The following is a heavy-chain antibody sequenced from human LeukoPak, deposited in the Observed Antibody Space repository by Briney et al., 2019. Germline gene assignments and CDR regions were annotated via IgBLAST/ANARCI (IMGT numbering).Heavy chain of an antibody. CDR2: ISGSGSRK. V-gene: IGHV3-23*01. CDR3: AKDLDQTPLVGYFDY. D-gene: IGHD2-21*01. J-gene: IGHJ4*02. Sequence: SGGSLRLSCAASGFTFTSYAMTWVRQAPGKGLEWVSGISGSGSRKYYADSVKGRFTISRDNSKNTLYLQMNSLRAEDTAVYYCAKDLDQTPLVGYFDYWGQGTLVTVSS. CDR1: GFTFTSYA.